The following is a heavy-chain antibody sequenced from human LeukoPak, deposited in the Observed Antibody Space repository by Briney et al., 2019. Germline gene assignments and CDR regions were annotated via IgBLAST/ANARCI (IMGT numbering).Heavy chain of an antibody. J-gene: IGHJ4*02. CDR3: AKDGSSYCSGGSCYFFDY. CDR2: ISGSGGST. Sequence: PGGSLRLSCAASGFTFSSYWMSWVRQAPGNGLEWVSAISGSGGSTYYADSVKGRFTISRDNSKNTLYLQMNSLRAEDTAVYYCAKDGSSYCSGGSCYFFDYWGQGTLVTVSS. V-gene: IGHV3-23*01. CDR1: GFTFSSYW. D-gene: IGHD2-15*01.